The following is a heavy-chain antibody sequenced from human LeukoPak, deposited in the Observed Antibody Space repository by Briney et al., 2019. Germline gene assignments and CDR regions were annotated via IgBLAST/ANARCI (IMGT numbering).Heavy chain of an antibody. Sequence: PGRSLRLSCAASGFTFSSYSMNWVRQAPGKGLEWVSSISSSSSYIYYADSVKGRFTISRDNAKNSLYLQMNSLRAEDTAVYYCARELTDAFDIWGQGTMVTVSS. V-gene: IGHV3-21*01. J-gene: IGHJ3*02. CDR1: GFTFSSYS. CDR2: ISSSSSYI. CDR3: ARELTDAFDI.